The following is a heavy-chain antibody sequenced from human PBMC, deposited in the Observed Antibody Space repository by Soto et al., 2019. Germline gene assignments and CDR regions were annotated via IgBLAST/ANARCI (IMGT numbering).Heavy chain of an antibody. Sequence: PGESLKISCKGSGYSFTSYWIGWVRQMPGKGLEWMGIIYPGDSDTRYSPSFQGQVTISADKSISTAYLQWSSLKASDTAMYYCARLRWIGESSHYYGMDVWGQGTTVTVSS. V-gene: IGHV5-51*01. CDR2: IYPGDSDT. CDR1: GYSFTSYW. J-gene: IGHJ6*02. CDR3: ARLRWIGESSHYYGMDV. D-gene: IGHD3-10*01.